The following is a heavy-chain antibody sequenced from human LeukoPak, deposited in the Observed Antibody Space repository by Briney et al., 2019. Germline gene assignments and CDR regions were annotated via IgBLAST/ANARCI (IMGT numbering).Heavy chain of an antibody. D-gene: IGHD5-12*01. CDR3: ARGYSGYFYY. CDR1: GFTFSSYW. Sequence: PGGSLRLSCAASGFTFSSYWMHWVRRAPGKGLVWVSRIDGDGSSTNYADSVKGRFTISRDNAKNTLYLQMNSLRAEDTAVYYCARGYSGYFYYWGQGTLVTVSS. J-gene: IGHJ4*02. CDR2: IDGDGSST. V-gene: IGHV3-74*01.